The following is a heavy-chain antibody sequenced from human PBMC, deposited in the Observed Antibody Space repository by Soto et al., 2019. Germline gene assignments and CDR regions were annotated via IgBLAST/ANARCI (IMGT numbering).Heavy chain of an antibody. Sequence: GGSLRLSCAASGFTFSSYSMNWVRQAPGKGLEWVSSISSSSSYIYYADSVKGRFTISRDNAKNSLYLQMNSLRAEDTAVYYCARVAAAGKVRPFDYWGQGTLVTVSS. V-gene: IGHV3-21*01. D-gene: IGHD6-13*01. CDR1: GFTFSSYS. CDR3: ARVAAAGKVRPFDY. CDR2: ISSSSSYI. J-gene: IGHJ4*02.